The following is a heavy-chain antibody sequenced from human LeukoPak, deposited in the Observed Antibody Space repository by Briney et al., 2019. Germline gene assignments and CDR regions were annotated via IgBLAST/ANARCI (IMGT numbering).Heavy chain of an antibody. J-gene: IGHJ3*02. CDR3: ARPIVLMVYASPPIAFDI. CDR1: GYSISSGYY. CDR2: IYHSGST. D-gene: IGHD2-8*01. Sequence: SETLSLTCAVSGYSISSGYYWGWIRRPPGKGLEWIGSIYHSGSTYYNPSPKSRVTISVDTSKNQFSLKLSSVTAADTAVYYCARPIVLMVYASPPIAFDIWGQGTMVTVSS. V-gene: IGHV4-38-2*01.